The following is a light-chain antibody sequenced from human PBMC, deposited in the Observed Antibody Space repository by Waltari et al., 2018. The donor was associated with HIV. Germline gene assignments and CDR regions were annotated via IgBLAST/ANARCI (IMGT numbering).Light chain of an antibody. CDR3: NSRDSSGNHLYWV. CDR1: SLRNYF. CDR2: AKN. Sequence: SSVLTQDPAVSVALGQTVRITCQGDSLRNYFASWYQQKPGQAPVLVMYAKNSRPSGIQNRFSGSNSGNTASLTITGAQAEDEADYYCNSRDSSGNHLYWVFGGGTKLTVL. J-gene: IGLJ3*02. V-gene: IGLV3-19*01.